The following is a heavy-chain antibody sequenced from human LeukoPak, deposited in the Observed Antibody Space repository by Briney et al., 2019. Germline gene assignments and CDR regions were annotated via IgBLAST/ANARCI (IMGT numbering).Heavy chain of an antibody. CDR2: ISAYNGNT. J-gene: IGHJ5*02. CDR1: GYTFTSYG. V-gene: IGHV1-18*01. D-gene: IGHD3-3*01. CDR3: AITIFGVVTFDP. Sequence: GASVNVSCKASGYTFTSYGISWVRQAPGQGLEWMGWISAYNGNTNYAQKLQGRVTMTTDTSTSTAYMELRSLRSDDTAVYYCAITIFGVVTFDPWGQGTLVTVSS.